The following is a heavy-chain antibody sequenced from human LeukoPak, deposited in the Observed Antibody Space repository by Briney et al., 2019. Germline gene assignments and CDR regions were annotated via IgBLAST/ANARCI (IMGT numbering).Heavy chain of an antibody. V-gene: IGHV4-4*07. CDR1: GGSISSYY. D-gene: IGHD6-19*01. J-gene: IGHJ3*02. CDR3: ARWGNHIAVAVSAFDI. Sequence: SETLSLTCTVSGGSISSYYWSWIRQPAGKGLEWIGRIYTSGSTNYNPSLKSRVTMSVDTSKNQFSLKLSSVTAADTAVYYCARWGNHIAVAVSAFDIWGQGTMVTVSS. CDR2: IYTSGST.